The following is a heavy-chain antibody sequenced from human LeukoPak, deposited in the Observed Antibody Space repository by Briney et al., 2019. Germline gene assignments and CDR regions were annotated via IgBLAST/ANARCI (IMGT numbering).Heavy chain of an antibody. D-gene: IGHD4-17*01. CDR1: GLTFSSHW. CDR2: ITNDGSST. V-gene: IGHV3-74*01. CDR3: AERHLSYGDSSPIDY. J-gene: IGHJ4*02. Sequence: GGSLRLSCAASGLTFSSHWMHWVRQAPGKGLVWVSRITNDGSSTTYADSVKGRSTISRDNSKNTLYLQMNSLRAEDTAVYYCAERHLSYGDSSPIDYWGQGTLVTVSS.